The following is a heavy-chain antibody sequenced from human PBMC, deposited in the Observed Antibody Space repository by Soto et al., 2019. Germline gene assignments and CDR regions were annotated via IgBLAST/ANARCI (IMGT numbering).Heavy chain of an antibody. V-gene: IGHV3-23*01. J-gene: IGHJ4*02. Sequence: EVQLLESGGGLVQPGGSLRLSCAASGFTFSSSAMSWVRQAPGKGLEWVSAISGSGGSTYYADSVKGRFTISRDNSKNTLNLQMNSLRAEDTAVYYCAKHVDTAMVADYWGQGTLVTVSS. CDR3: AKHVDTAMVADY. CDR2: ISGSGGST. D-gene: IGHD5-18*01. CDR1: GFTFSSSA.